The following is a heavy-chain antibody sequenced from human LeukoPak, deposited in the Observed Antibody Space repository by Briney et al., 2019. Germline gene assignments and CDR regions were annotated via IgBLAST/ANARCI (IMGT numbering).Heavy chain of an antibody. D-gene: IGHD2-21*01. V-gene: IGHV3-15*01. CDR3: TRNLLSY. CDR1: GLTFTNAW. Sequence: GGSLRLSCAASGLTFTNAWMSWVRQAPGKGLEWVGRIKSKTDGGTADYAAPVKGRFTISRDDSKNTLYLQMNSLKAEDTAVYYCTRNLLSYWGQGTLVTVSS. CDR2: IKSKTDGGTA. J-gene: IGHJ4*02.